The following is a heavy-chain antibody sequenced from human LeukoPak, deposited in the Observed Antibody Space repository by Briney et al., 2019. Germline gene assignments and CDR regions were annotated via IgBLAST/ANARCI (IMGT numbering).Heavy chain of an antibody. CDR1: GYTFTGYY. J-gene: IGHJ5*02. Sequence: ASVKVSCKASGYTFTGYYMHWVRQAPGQGLEWMGWINPNSGGTNYAQKFQGRVTMTRDTSISTAYMELSRLRSDDTAVYYCARDIGDYDFWGGYLSWFDPWGQGTLVTVSS. CDR2: INPNSGGT. CDR3: ARDIGDYDFWGGYLSWFDP. V-gene: IGHV1-2*02. D-gene: IGHD3-3*01.